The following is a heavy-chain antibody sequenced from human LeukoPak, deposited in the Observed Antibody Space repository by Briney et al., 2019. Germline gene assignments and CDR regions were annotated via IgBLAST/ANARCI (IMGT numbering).Heavy chain of an antibody. CDR2: INSGGTTT. J-gene: IGHJ4*02. CDR1: GFAFSSYT. V-gene: IGHV3-21*06. CDR3: LRGDSRDF. D-gene: IGHD3-22*01. Sequence: GGSLRLSCAACGFAFSSYTMNWARQAPGKGLEWVASINSGGTTTHYAFSVKGRFTISRDNAQNVLYLQMNGLRGDVAAVYYWLRGDSRDFWGQGTLVTVSS.